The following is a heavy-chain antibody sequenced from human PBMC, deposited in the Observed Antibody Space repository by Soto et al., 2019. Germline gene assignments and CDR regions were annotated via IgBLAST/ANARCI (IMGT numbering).Heavy chain of an antibody. CDR3: ARDWRYCTSTSCSNY. D-gene: IGHD2-2*01. CDR1: GGSVSSGSYQ. CDR2: IYYTGST. V-gene: IGHV4-61*03. J-gene: IGHJ4*02. Sequence: QVQLQESGPGLVKPSETLSLTCTVTGGSVSSGSYQWSWIRQPPGKGLEVIGYIYYTGSTNYNHSLTSRATISVDTSKNHFSLTLSSVTAADTAVYYCARDWRYCTSTSCSNYWGQGTLVTVS.